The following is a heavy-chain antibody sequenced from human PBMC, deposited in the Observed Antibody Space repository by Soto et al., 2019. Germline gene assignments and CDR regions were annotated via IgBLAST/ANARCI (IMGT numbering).Heavy chain of an antibody. J-gene: IGHJ6*02. CDR1: GGTFSSYA. V-gene: IGHV1-69*13. CDR3: ARVLVTIFGVVSRHGMDV. D-gene: IGHD3-3*01. Sequence: ASVKVSCKASGGTFSSYAISWVRQAPGQGLEWMGGIIPIFGTANYAQKFQGRVTITADESTSTAYMELSSLRSEDTAVYYCARVLVTIFGVVSRHGMDVWGQGTTVTVSS. CDR2: IIPIFGTA.